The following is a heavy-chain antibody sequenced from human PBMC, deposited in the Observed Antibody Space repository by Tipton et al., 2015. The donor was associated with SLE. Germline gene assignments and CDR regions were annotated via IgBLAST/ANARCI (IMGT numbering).Heavy chain of an antibody. CDR1: GGSINAYY. J-gene: IGHJ4*02. V-gene: IGHV4-59*12. CDR3: ADGGGYFSFDY. D-gene: IGHD3-22*01. Sequence: TLSLTCSVSGGSINAYYWSWIRQPPGKGLEWIGYIYYSGSTNYNPSLKSRVTISVDTSKNQFSLKLSSVTAADTAVYYCADGGGYFSFDYWGQGTLVTVSS. CDR2: IYYSGST.